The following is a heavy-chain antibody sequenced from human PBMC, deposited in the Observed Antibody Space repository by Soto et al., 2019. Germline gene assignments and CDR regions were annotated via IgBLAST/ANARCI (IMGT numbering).Heavy chain of an antibody. Sequence: QVQLQESGPGLVKPSETLSLTCTVSADSISNYYWSWIRQPPGKGLEWIGYIYYSGRTHYNPSLKSRVTISVDTSKNQFSLKLSSVTAADTAVYYCARHLWVGSSWYLGALDIWGQGTMVTVSS. J-gene: IGHJ3*02. CDR1: ADSISNYY. CDR2: IYYSGRT. CDR3: ARHLWVGSSWYLGALDI. V-gene: IGHV4-59*08. D-gene: IGHD6-13*01.